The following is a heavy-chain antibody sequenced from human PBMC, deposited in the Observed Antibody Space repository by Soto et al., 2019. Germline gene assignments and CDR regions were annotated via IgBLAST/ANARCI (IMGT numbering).Heavy chain of an antibody. CDR3: ARDAAYGGSRGGMDV. J-gene: IGHJ6*02. Sequence: QVRLEESGPGLVKPSETLSLICSVSGGSVNNAGYFWSWIRHHPENGLEWIGYIYYSGSTRYNPSFKTRASLSIDTSKNQFSLRLNSVTVAETAVYFCARDAAYGGSRGGMDVWGRGTTVTVSS. CDR2: IYYSGST. D-gene: IGHD4-17*01. V-gene: IGHV4-31*03. CDR1: GGSVNNAGYF.